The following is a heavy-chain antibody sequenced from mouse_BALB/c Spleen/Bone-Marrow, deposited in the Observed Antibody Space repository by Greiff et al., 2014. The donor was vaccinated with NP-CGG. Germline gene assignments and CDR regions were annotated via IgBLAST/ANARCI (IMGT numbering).Heavy chain of an antibody. V-gene: IGHV1-53*01. CDR3: TRREYYRYDRAMDY. D-gene: IGHD2-14*01. CDR1: GYTFTSYY. J-gene: IGHJ4*01. Sequence: QVHVKQSGTELGKPGASVKLSCKASGYTFTSYYMYWVKQRPGQGLEWIGEINPSNGGTNFNEKFKSKATLTVDKSSSTAYMQLSSLTSEDSAVYYCTRREYYRYDRAMDYWGQGTSVTVSS. CDR2: INPSNGGT.